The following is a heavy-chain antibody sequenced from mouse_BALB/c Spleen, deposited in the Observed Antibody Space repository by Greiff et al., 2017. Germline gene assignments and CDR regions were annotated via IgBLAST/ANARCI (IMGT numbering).Heavy chain of an antibody. CDR1: GYSITSDYA. CDR3: ARGGLRAWFAY. Sequence: VQLKESGPGLVKPSQSLSLTCTVTGYSITSDYAWNWIRQFPGNKLEWMGYISYSGSTSYNPSLKSRISITRDTSKNQFFLQLNSVTTEDTATYYCARGGLRAWFAYWGQGTLVTVSA. V-gene: IGHV3-2*02. D-gene: IGHD3-1*01. J-gene: IGHJ3*01. CDR2: ISYSGST.